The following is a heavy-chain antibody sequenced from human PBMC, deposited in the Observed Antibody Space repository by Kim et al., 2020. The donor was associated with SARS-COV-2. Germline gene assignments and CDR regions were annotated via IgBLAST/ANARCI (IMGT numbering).Heavy chain of an antibody. J-gene: IGHJ3*02. CDR3: ARTGSYWARDDAFDI. CDR2: IKQDGSEK. V-gene: IGHV3-7*01. D-gene: IGHD1-26*01. Sequence: GGSLRLSCAASGFTFSSYWMSWVRQAPGKGLEWVANIKQDGSEKYYVDSVKGRFTISRDNAKNSLYLQMNSLRAEDTAVYYCARTGSYWARDDAFDIWGQGTMVTVSS. CDR1: GFTFSSYW.